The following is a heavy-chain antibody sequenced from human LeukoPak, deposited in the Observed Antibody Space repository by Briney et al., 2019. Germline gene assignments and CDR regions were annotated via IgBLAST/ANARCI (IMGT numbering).Heavy chain of an antibody. J-gene: IGHJ5*02. CDR1: GYTFTGYY. Sequence: ASVKVSCKASGYTFTGYYMHWVRQAPGQGLEWMGWINPNSGGTNYAQKFQGRVTMTRDTSISTAYMELSRLRSDDTAVYYCARDRITGMTGWFDPWGQGTLVTVSS. CDR3: ARDRITGMTGWFDP. CDR2: INPNSGGT. D-gene: IGHD1-20*01. V-gene: IGHV1-2*02.